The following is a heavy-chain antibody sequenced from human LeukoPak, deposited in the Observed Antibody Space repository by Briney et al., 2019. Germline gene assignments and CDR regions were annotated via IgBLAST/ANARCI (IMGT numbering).Heavy chain of an antibody. CDR1: GYTFTGYY. J-gene: IGHJ4*02. CDR3: AREQLENYDSSGYYYLYFDY. D-gene: IGHD3-22*01. V-gene: IGHV1-2*02. CDR2: INPNSGGT. Sequence: ASVKVSCKASGYTFTGYYMHWVRQAPGQGLEWMGWINPNSGGTNYARKFQGRVTMTRDTSISTAYMELSRLRSDDTAVYYCAREQLENYDSSGYYYLYFDYWGQGTLVTVSS.